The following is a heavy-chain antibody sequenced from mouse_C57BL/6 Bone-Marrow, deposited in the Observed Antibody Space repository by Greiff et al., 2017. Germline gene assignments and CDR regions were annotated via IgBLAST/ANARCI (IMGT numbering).Heavy chain of an antibody. CDR3: ARSDYYGRFDY. CDR1: GYAFSSYW. D-gene: IGHD1-1*01. J-gene: IGHJ2*01. Sequence: VQLQQSGAELVKPGASVKISCKASGYAFSSYWMNWVKQRPGKGLEWIGQIYPGDGDTNYNGKFKGKATLTADKSSSTAYMQLSSLTSEDSAVYFCARSDYYGRFDYWGQGTTLTVSS. CDR2: IYPGDGDT. V-gene: IGHV1-80*01.